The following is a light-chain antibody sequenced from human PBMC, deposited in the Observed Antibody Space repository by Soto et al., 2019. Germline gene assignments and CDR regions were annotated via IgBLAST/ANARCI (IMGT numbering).Light chain of an antibody. CDR3: QQYGSSPWT. V-gene: IGKV3-20*01. Sequence: EIVLTQSPGTLSLSPGERATLSCRASQSVSSSYLAWYQQKPGQAPRLLIYGASSRATGIPDRSSGSGSGTDFTLTISRLEPEDFVVYYCQQYGSSPWTFGQGTKV. CDR2: GAS. CDR1: QSVSSSY. J-gene: IGKJ1*01.